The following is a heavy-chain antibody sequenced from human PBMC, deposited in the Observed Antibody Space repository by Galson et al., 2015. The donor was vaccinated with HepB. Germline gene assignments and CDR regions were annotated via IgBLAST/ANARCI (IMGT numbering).Heavy chain of an antibody. CDR3: VRDPPLGTPFDH. CDR2: ISSTSSYT. J-gene: IGHJ4*02. V-gene: IGHV3-21*01. Sequence: QAPGKGLEWVASISSTSSYTYYADSLKGRFTVSRDNAKNSLYLQMNSLRAEDTAVYYYVRDPPLGTPFDHWGQGTLVTVSS. D-gene: IGHD7-27*01.